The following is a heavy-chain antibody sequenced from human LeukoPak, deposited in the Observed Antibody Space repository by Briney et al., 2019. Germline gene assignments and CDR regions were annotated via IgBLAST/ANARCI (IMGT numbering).Heavy chain of an antibody. Sequence: GGSLRLSCAASGFTFDEYGMSWVRQAPGKGLEWVSGINWNGGSTGYADSVKGRFTISRDNAKNSLYLQMNSLRAEDTALYYCARDYQGGYGDKTVDYWGQGTLVTVSS. D-gene: IGHD5-18*01. CDR2: INWNGGST. V-gene: IGHV3-20*04. CDR1: GFTFDEYG. J-gene: IGHJ4*02. CDR3: ARDYQGGYGDKTVDY.